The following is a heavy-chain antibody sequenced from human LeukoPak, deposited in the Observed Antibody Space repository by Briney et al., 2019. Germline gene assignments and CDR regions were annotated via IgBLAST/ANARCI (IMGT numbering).Heavy chain of an antibody. CDR2: IYYTGST. J-gene: IGHJ4*02. CDR1: GGSISSGSYY. CDR3: ARGGGYSSSWSY. Sequence: PSETLSLTCTVSGGSISSGSYYWNWIRQPPGKGLEWIGYIYYTGSTNYNPSLKSRVTISVDTSKNQFSLKLSSVTAADTAVYYCARGGGYSSSWSYWGQGTLVTVSS. D-gene: IGHD6-13*01. V-gene: IGHV4-61*01.